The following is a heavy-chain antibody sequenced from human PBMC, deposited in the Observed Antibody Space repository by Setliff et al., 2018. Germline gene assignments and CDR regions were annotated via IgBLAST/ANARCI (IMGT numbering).Heavy chain of an antibody. CDR1: GFTFNNYA. CDR3: ARRHIGVIIGYYFDY. CDR2: IKEDGSEK. Sequence: GGSLRLSCAASGFTFNNYAMSWVRQAPGKGLEWVANIKEDGSEKYYVDSVKGRFTISRDNAKNSLYLQMNSLRAEDTAVYYCARRHIGVIIGYYFDYWGQGTLVTVSS. J-gene: IGHJ4*02. D-gene: IGHD3-3*01. V-gene: IGHV3-7*03.